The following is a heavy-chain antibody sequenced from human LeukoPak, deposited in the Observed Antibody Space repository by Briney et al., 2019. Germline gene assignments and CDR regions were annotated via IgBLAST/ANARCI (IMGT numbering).Heavy chain of an antibody. D-gene: IGHD1-14*01. J-gene: IGHJ4*02. Sequence: GGPLNLPGEALGFTVSSNYMSGVRRAQGKGLEWVSFIFSGGNTNYADSVKGRFTISRDNSKNTLYLQMNSLRAEDTAVYYCARNLPMDYWGQGTLVTVSS. CDR1: GFTVSSNY. V-gene: IGHV3-66*01. CDR2: IFSGGNT. CDR3: ARNLPMDY.